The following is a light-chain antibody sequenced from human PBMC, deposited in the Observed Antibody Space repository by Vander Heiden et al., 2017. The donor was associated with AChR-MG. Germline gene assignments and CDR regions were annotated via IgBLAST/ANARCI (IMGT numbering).Light chain of an antibody. V-gene: IGKV1-5*03. CDR2: KAS. CDR3: QQDNSYPWT. J-gene: IGKJ1*01. Sequence: DIQMTQSTYTLSASIGDRVTNTCRASQSISSWLAAYQQKPGKAPKLLIYKASSLESGVPSRFSGSGSVTEFTLTIISLQPDDFATYYCQQDNSYPWTFGQGTKVEIK. CDR1: QSISSW.